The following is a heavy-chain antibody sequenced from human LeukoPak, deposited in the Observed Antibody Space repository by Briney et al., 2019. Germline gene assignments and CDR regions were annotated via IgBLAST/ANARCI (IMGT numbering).Heavy chain of an antibody. CDR1: GFTFNCYW. Sequence: PGGSLRLSCAASGFTFNCYWMSWVRQAPGKGLEWVANIKQDGSEKYYVDSVKGRFTISRGNAKHSLYLQMNRLRAEDTAVYYCARDSQSGGYPFDSWGQGTLVTVSS. J-gene: IGHJ4*02. V-gene: IGHV3-7*01. CDR2: IKQDGSEK. CDR3: ARDSQSGGYPFDS. D-gene: IGHD1-26*01.